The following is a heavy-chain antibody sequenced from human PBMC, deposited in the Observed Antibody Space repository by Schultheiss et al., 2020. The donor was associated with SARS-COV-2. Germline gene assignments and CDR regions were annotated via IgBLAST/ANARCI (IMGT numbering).Heavy chain of an antibody. V-gene: IGHV4-59*12. Sequence: SETLSLTCTVSGGSISSYYWSWIRQPPGKGLEWIGYIYYSGSTNYNPSLKSRVTMSVDTSKNQFSLKLSSVTAADTAVYYCATDTTSFYHFDHWGQGTLVTVSS. J-gene: IGHJ4*02. CDR3: ATDTTSFYHFDH. D-gene: IGHD2/OR15-2a*01. CDR1: GGSISSYY. CDR2: IYYSGST.